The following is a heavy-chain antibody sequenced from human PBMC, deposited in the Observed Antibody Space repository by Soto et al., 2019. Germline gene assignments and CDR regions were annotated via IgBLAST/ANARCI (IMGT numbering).Heavy chain of an antibody. D-gene: IGHD6-19*01. CDR2: IKDGNSNT. V-gene: IGHV1-3*01. J-gene: IGHJ4*02. CDR3: AKERSSGWSFDS. CDR1: VYTFTTYA. Sequence: ASFKVSCKPSVYTFTTYAINCVVHTPGQRLEWMGCIKDGNSNTKYSQTFQRRVTITRDKSASTAYMELSRLRSEDTAVYYCAKERSSGWSFDSWGQAPLVTVSS.